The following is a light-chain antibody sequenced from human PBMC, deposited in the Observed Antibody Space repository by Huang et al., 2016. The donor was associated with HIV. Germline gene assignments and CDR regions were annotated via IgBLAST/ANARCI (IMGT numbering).Light chain of an antibody. CDR1: QSVANSY. V-gene: IGKV3-20*01. CDR2: GAS. J-gene: IGKJ4*01. CDR3: QQYGSLLQEIT. Sequence: EIVLTQSPGTLSLSPGERATLSCRASQSVANSYLAWYQQKPGQAPRLLIYGASTRGAGVPDRFSGSGYETDFTLTITTLEPEDSAVYYCQQYGSLLQEITFGGGTKLEIK.